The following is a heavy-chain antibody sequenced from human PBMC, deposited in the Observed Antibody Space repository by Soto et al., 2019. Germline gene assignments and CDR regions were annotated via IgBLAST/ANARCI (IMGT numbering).Heavy chain of an antibody. J-gene: IGHJ4*02. CDR2: IVVGSGNT. V-gene: IGHV1-58*01. Sequence: VKVSCKASGFTFTSSAVQWVRQARGQRLEWIGWIVVGSGNTNYAQKFQERVTITRDMSTSTAYMELSSLRSEDTAMYYCAADSIAVAGTPFDYWGQGTLVTVSS. CDR3: AADSIAVAGTPFDY. D-gene: IGHD6-19*01. CDR1: GFTFTSSA.